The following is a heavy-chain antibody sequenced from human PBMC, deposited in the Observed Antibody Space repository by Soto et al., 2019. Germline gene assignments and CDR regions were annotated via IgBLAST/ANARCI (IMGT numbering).Heavy chain of an antibody. Sequence: QVQLVQSGAEEKKPGASVKVSCKASGYTFTGYAMHWVRQAPGQRLEWMGWINAGNGNTKYSQKFQGRVTITRDTSASTAYMELSSLRSEDTAVYYWARAVAVAADFDYWGQGTLVTVSP. CDR3: ARAVAVAADFDY. CDR1: GYTFTGYA. D-gene: IGHD6-19*01. V-gene: IGHV1-3*05. CDR2: INAGNGNT. J-gene: IGHJ4*02.